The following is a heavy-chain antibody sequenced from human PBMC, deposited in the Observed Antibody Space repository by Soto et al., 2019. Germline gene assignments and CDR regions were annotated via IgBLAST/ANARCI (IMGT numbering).Heavy chain of an antibody. CDR2: IIPIFGTA. Sequence: QVQLVQSGAEVKKPGSSVKVSCKASGGTFSSYAISWVRQAPGQGLEWMGGIIPIFGTANYAQKFQGRVTITADESTNTAHMELSSLRSEDTAVYYCASLNEYMRGWGEVGYWYFDLWGRGTLVTGSS. J-gene: IGHJ2*01. D-gene: IGHD3-16*01. CDR3: ASLNEYMRGWGEVGYWYFDL. V-gene: IGHV1-69*01. CDR1: GGTFSSYA.